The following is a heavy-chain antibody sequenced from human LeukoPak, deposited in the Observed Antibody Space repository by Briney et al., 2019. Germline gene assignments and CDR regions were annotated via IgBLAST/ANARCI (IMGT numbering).Heavy chain of an antibody. CDR2: IKQDGSEK. D-gene: IGHD6-19*01. CDR3: AREPETLIEDSSGWLDL. V-gene: IGHV3-7*01. CDR1: GFTFSSYW. Sequence: PGGSLRLSCAASGFTFSSYWMSWVRQAPGKGLEWVANIKQDGSEKYYVDSVKGRFTISRDNAKNSLYLQMNSLRAEDTAVYYCAREPETLIEDSSGWLDLWGRGTLVTVSS. J-gene: IGHJ2*01.